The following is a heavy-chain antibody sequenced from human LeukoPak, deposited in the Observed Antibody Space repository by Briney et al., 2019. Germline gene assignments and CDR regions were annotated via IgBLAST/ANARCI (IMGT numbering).Heavy chain of an antibody. CDR1: GLTFSNYA. CDR2: ISYDGSDK. D-gene: IGHD6-19*01. J-gene: IGHJ4*02. CDR3: ARDWGRRYSSGWYGDFDY. Sequence: GGSLRLSCAASGLTFSNYAMSWVRQAPGKGLEWVAVISYDGSDKYYADSVKGRFTISRDNSKNTLYLQMNSLRPEDTAVYYCARDWGRRYSSGWYGDFDYWGQGTLVTVSS. V-gene: IGHV3-30-3*01.